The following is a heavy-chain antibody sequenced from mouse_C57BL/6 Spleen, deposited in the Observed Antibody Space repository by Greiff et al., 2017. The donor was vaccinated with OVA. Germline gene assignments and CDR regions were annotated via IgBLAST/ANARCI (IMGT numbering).Heavy chain of an antibody. V-gene: IGHV1-72*01. Sequence: VQLQQPGAELVQPGASVKQSCKASGYTFTSAWMHWVKQRPGRGLEWIGRIDPNSGGTKYNEKFKSKATLTVDKPSSTSYMQLSSLTSEDSAVYYCARGDGNYNFSIGVWGTGITVTVSP. CDR1: GYTFTSAW. CDR3: ARGDGNYNFSIGV. J-gene: IGHJ1*03. CDR2: IDPNSGGT. D-gene: IGHD2-1*01.